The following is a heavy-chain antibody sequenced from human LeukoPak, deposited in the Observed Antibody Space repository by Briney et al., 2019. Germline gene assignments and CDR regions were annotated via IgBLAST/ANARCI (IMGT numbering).Heavy chain of an antibody. J-gene: IGHJ4*02. Sequence: GGSLRLSCAASGFTFSSYEMNWVRQAPGKGLEWVSYISSSGSTIYYADSVKGRFTISRDNAKSSLYLQMNSLRAEDTAVYYCAREYGGYSSSWYCDYWGQGTLVTVSS. V-gene: IGHV3-48*03. CDR1: GFTFSSYE. D-gene: IGHD6-13*01. CDR2: ISSSGSTI. CDR3: AREYGGYSSSWYCDY.